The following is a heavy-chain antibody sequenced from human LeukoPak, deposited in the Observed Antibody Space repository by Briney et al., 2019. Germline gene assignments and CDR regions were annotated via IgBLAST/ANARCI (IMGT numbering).Heavy chain of an antibody. Sequence: PSETLSLTCTVSGGSISSYYWSWIRQPPGKGLEWIGYIYYSGSTNYSPSLKSRVTISVDTSKNQFSLKLSSVTAADTAVYYCARAVAAAGTNWFDPWGQGTLVTVSS. V-gene: IGHV4-59*01. CDR1: GGSISSYY. CDR3: ARAVAAAGTNWFDP. J-gene: IGHJ5*02. D-gene: IGHD6-13*01. CDR2: IYYSGST.